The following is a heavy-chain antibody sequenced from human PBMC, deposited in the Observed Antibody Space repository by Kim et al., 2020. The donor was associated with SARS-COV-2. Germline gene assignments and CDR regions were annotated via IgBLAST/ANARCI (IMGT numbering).Heavy chain of an antibody. Sequence: GGSLRLSCAASGFTFSNAWMSWVRQAPGKGLEWVGRIKSKTDGGTTDYAAPVKGRFTISRDDSKNTLYLQMNSLKTEDTAVYYCTTDRATTFKREGFDYYYYGMDVWGQGTAVTVSS. D-gene: IGHD5-12*01. J-gene: IGHJ6*02. CDR2: IKSKTDGGTT. CDR3: TTDRATTFKREGFDYYYYGMDV. CDR1: GFTFSNAW. V-gene: IGHV3-15*01.